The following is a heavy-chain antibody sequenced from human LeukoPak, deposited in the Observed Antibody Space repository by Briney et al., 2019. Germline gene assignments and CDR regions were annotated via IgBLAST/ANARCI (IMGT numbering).Heavy chain of an antibody. V-gene: IGHV4-39*01. CDR2: IYYSGST. CDR3: ARKAYSYGYALDS. Sequence: SQTLSLTCTVSGGSISSSSYYWGWIRQPPGKGLEWIGSIYYSGSTYYNPSLKSRVTISVDTSKNQFSLKLSSVTAADTAVYYCARKAYSYGYALDSWGQGTLVTVSS. D-gene: IGHD5-18*01. CDR1: GGSISSSSYY. J-gene: IGHJ4*02.